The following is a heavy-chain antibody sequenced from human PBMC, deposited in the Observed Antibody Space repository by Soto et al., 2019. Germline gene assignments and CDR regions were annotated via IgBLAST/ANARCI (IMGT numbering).Heavy chain of an antibody. Sequence: GGSLRLSCAASGFTFSNYGMHWVRQAPGKGLEWVAVISYDGDNKYYADSVKGRFTISRDSSKNTLYLQMNSLRTEDTAVYYCANDYGDYGLTYYFDYWGQGTLVTVSS. D-gene: IGHD4-17*01. CDR2: ISYDGDNK. CDR3: ANDYGDYGLTYYFDY. J-gene: IGHJ4*02. CDR1: GFTFSNYG. V-gene: IGHV3-30*18.